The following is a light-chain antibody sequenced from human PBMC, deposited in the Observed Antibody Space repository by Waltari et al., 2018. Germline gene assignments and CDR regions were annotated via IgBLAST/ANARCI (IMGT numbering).Light chain of an antibody. Sequence: DIRMTQSPSTLSASAGDRVIISCRASQRISKWLAWYQQKPGKAPKLLHYEASTLPSGVPSRFSGTGSGTDFTLTISSLQPDDFATYYCQQYNSYSLLTFGGGTKVEIK. CDR1: QRISKW. J-gene: IGKJ4*01. V-gene: IGKV1-5*03. CDR2: EAS. CDR3: QQYNSYSLLT.